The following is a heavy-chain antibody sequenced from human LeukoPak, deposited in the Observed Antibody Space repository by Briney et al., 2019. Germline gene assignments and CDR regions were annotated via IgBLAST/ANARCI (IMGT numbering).Heavy chain of an antibody. CDR3: SRGNLYVDFDI. D-gene: IGHD5/OR15-5a*01. CDR2: VHTSGST. Sequence: SQTLSLTCTVSGDSISSGSYYWSRIRQPPGKGLEWIGRVHTSGSTEYNPALKSRVTISVDRAKNEFSLKLSSVTATDAAMYYCSRGNLYVDFDIWGQGTMVTVSA. V-gene: IGHV4-61*02. J-gene: IGHJ3*02. CDR1: GDSISSGSYY.